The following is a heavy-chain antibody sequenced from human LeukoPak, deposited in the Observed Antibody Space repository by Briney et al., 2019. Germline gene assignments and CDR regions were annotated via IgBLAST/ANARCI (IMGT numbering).Heavy chain of an antibody. CDR1: GGSISDYH. J-gene: IGHJ4*02. D-gene: IGHD6-19*01. CDR2: IHTSGST. CDR3: ARRDISSGWSFDY. V-gene: IGHV4-4*07. Sequence: SETLSPTCTVSGGSISDYHWSWIRQPAGKELEWIGQIHTSGSTNYNPPLKSRVTMSIDTPENQLSLTIRSVTAADTAVYYCARRDISSGWSFDYWGQGTLVTVSS.